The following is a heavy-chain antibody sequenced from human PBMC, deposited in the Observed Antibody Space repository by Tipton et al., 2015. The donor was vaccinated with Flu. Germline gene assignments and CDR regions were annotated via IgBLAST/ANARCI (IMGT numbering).Heavy chain of an antibody. Sequence: TLSLTCTVSGGSISSYYWSWIRQPAGKGLEWIGRIYTSGSTNYNPSLKSRVTMSVDTSKNQFSLKLSSVTAADTAVYYCARAHPYGGSYPFDYWGQGTLVTVSS. CDR1: GGSISSYY. CDR2: IYTSGST. CDR3: ARAHPYGGSYPFDY. V-gene: IGHV4-4*07. D-gene: IGHD1-26*01. J-gene: IGHJ4*02.